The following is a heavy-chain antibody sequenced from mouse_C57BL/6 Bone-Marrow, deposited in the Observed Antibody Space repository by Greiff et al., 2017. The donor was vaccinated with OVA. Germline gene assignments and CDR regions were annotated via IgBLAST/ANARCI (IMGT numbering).Heavy chain of an antibody. CDR3: ARVVGAY. D-gene: IGHD1-1*02. CDR1: AYTFTSYG. V-gene: IGHV1-64*01. Sequence: QVQLQQPGAELVKPGASVKFSSKASAYTFTSYGMPGVKQSPGQGLEWIGMIHPKSGSTNYNEKSKSKATLTVDKSSSTAYMQLSSLTSEDSAVYYCARVVGAYWGQGTTVTVSS. CDR2: IHPKSGST. J-gene: IGHJ1*01.